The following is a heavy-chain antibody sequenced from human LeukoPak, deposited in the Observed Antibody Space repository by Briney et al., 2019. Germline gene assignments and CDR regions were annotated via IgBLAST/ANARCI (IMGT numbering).Heavy chain of an antibody. D-gene: IGHD3-10*01. Sequence: PGGSLRLSCAASGFTLSSYGMHWVRQGPGKGLEWVAIISFDGSNKYYGDSVKGRFTISRDNSNNTLFLQMNSLRAEDTAVYYCVKDHISDSDYFGFSFDFWGQGALVTVSS. J-gene: IGHJ4*02. CDR1: GFTLSSYG. CDR3: VKDHISDSDYFGFSFDF. V-gene: IGHV3-30*18. CDR2: ISFDGSNK.